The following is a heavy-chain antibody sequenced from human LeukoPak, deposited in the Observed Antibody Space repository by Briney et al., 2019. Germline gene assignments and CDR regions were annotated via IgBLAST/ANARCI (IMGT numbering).Heavy chain of an antibody. Sequence: PAGSLRLSCAASGFTFSSYSMNWVRQAPGKGLEWVSSISSSSTYIYYADSVKGRFTISRDNAKNSLYLQMNSLRAEDTAVYYCARAWWSDAFDIWGQGTMVTVSS. D-gene: IGHD2-15*01. J-gene: IGHJ3*02. CDR2: ISSSSTYI. V-gene: IGHV3-21*01. CDR1: GFTFSSYS. CDR3: ARAWWSDAFDI.